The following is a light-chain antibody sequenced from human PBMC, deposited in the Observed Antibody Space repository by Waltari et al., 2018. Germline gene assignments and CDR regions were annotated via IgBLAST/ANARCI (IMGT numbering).Light chain of an antibody. CDR2: WAS. V-gene: IGKV4-1*01. Sequence: DIVMTQSPDSLAASLGERATVNCKSSQSVLYSSNTKNYLAWYQQKPGHPPKLLIYWASTRESGVPDRFSGSGSGTDFTLTISSLQAEDVAVYYCQQYYSTPLTFGGGTKVEIK. CDR1: QSVLYSSNTKNY. CDR3: QQYYSTPLT. J-gene: IGKJ4*01.